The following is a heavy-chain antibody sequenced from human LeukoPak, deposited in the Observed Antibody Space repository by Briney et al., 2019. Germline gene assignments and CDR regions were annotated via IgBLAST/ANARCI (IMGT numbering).Heavy chain of an antibody. CDR2: INPSGGST. CDR3: ARGQRYYDSSGYYSTIDY. Sequence: ASVKVSCKASGYTFTSYYMHWVRQAPGQGLEWMGIINPSGGSTSYAQKFQGRVTMTRDTSTSTVYMELSSLRPEDTAAYYCARGQRYYDSSGYYSTIDYWGQGTLVTVSS. J-gene: IGHJ4*02. V-gene: IGHV1-46*01. CDR1: GYTFTSYY. D-gene: IGHD3-22*01.